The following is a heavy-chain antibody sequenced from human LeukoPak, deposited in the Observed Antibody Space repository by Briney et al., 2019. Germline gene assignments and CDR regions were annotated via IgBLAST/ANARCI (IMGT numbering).Heavy chain of an antibody. CDR2: IYYSGST. CDR1: GGSISSSSYY. CDR3: AKGSEGWLQLPHY. Sequence: SETLSLTCTVSGGSISSSSYYWGWIRQPPGKGLEWIGSIYYSGSTYYNPSLKSRVTISVDTSKNQFSLKLSSVTAADTAVYYCAKGSEGWLQLPHYWGQGTLVTVSS. J-gene: IGHJ4*02. V-gene: IGHV4-39*07. D-gene: IGHD5-24*01.